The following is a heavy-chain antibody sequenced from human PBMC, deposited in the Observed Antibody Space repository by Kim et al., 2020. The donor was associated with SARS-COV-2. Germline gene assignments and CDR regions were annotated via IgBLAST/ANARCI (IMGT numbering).Heavy chain of an antibody. V-gene: IGHV3-72*01. CDR3: ARGRYGSWITDFDY. Sequence: GGSLRLSCAASGFTFSDHYMDWVRQATGKGLEWVGRIRNKAKSYTTEYAASANGRFTFSRDDSNNSLYLQMNSLKTEDTAVYYCARGRYGSWITDFDYWGRGTLVTVS. CDR2: IRNKAKSYTT. CDR1: GFTFSDHY. J-gene: IGHJ4*02. D-gene: IGHD3-10*01.